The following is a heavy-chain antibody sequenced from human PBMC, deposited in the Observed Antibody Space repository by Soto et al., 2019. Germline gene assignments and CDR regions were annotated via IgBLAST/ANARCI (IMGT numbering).Heavy chain of an antibody. CDR3: AREYYDSSGYYYVLDY. CDR2: IYYSGST. CDR1: GGSVSSGSYY. D-gene: IGHD3-22*01. J-gene: IGHJ4*02. Sequence: SETLSLTCTVSGGSVSSGSYYWSWIRQPPGKGLEWIGYIYYSGSTNYNPSLKSRVTISVDTSKNQFSLKLSSVTAADTAVYYCAREYYDSSGYYYVLDYWGQGTLVTVSS. V-gene: IGHV4-61*01.